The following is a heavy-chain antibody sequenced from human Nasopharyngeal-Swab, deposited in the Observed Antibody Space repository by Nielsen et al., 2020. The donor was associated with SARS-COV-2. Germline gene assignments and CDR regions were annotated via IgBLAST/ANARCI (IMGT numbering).Heavy chain of an antibody. J-gene: IGHJ4*02. D-gene: IGHD6-13*01. V-gene: IGHV3-30-3*01. CDR1: GFTFSSYA. CDR3: AMGSSSWLTPFDY. Sequence: GESLKISCAASGFTFSSYAMHWVRQALGKGLEWVAVISYDGSNKYYADSVKGRFTISRDNSKNTLYLQMNSLRAEDTAVYYCAMGSSSWLTPFDYWGQGTLVTVSS. CDR2: ISYDGSNK.